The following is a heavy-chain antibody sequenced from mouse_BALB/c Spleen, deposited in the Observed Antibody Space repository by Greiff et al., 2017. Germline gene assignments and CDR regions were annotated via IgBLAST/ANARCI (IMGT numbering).Heavy chain of an antibody. CDR2: IDPSDSET. Sequence: QVQLKQSGPQLVRPGASVKISCKASGYSFTSYWMHWVKQRPGQGLEWIGMIDPSDSETRLNQKFKDKATLTVDKSSSTAYMQLSSPTSEDSAVYYCARVEDYDVGAMDYWGQGTSVTVSS. D-gene: IGHD2-4*01. CDR3: ARVEDYDVGAMDY. CDR1: GYSFTSYW. J-gene: IGHJ4*01. V-gene: IGHV1S126*01.